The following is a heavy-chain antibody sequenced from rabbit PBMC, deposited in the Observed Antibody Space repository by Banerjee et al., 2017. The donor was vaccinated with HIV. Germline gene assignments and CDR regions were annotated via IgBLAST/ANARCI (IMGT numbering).Heavy chain of an antibody. CDR3: VRGASDSGYYSL. CDR2: IDLLFGTT. J-gene: IGHJ4*01. Sequence: QLVESGGGLVQPRGSLTLTCTGSGFTISRYNMGWVRQAPGKGLEWIGYIDLLFGTTYYANWVNGRFTISSHNAQNTLYLQLHSLIAADTATYFCVRGASDSGYYSLWGPGTLVTVS. V-gene: IGHV1S7*01. D-gene: IGHD1-1*01. CDR1: GFTISRYN.